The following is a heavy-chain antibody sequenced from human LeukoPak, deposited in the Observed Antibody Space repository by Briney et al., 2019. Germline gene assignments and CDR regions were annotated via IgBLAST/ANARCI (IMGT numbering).Heavy chain of an antibody. CDR2: INYSGNT. CDR1: GGSFSGYY. D-gene: IGHD5-18*01. J-gene: IGHJ4*02. V-gene: IGHV4-34*01. Sequence: SETLSLTCAVYGGSFSGYYWGWIRQPPGKGLQWIGSINYSGNTYYNPSLKSRVTISVDTSKNQFSLKLSSVTAADTAVYYCASGYSYDLFDYWGQGTLVTVSS. CDR3: ASGYSYDLFDY.